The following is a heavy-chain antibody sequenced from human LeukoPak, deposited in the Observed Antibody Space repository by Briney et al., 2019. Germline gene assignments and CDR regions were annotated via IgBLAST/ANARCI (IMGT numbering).Heavy chain of an antibody. CDR1: GGSISSSSYY. V-gene: IGHV4-39*07. Sequence: SETLSLTCTVSGGSISSSSYYWGWIRQPPGKGLEWIGSIYYSGSTYYNPSLKSRVTISVDTSKNQFSLKLSSVTAADTAVYYCARESASRSSGYYPLFFDYWGQGTLVTVSS. D-gene: IGHD3-22*01. CDR3: ARESASRSSGYYPLFFDY. CDR2: IYYSGST. J-gene: IGHJ4*02.